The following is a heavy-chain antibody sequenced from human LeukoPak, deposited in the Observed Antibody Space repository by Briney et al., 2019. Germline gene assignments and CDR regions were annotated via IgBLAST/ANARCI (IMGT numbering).Heavy chain of an antibody. Sequence: GESLQISCKGSGYSFTSYWIGWVRQMHGKGLEWMGIICPGDSDTRYSPSFQGQVTTSADKSISTAYLQWNSLKASDTAMYYCARQERYYDFWSGYYNGDYYYYMDVWGKGTMVTVSS. V-gene: IGHV5-51*01. CDR2: ICPGDSDT. D-gene: IGHD3-3*01. J-gene: IGHJ6*03. CDR1: GYSFTSYW. CDR3: ARQERYYDFWSGYYNGDYYYYMDV.